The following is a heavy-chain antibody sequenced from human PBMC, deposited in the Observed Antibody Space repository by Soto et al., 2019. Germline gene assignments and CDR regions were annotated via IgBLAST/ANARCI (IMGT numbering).Heavy chain of an antibody. CDR1: GLTVSGKKY. Sequence: DVQLVESGGGLIQPGGSLRLSCAAFGLTVSGKKYMAWVRQAPGKGLEWVSGLYDVDGTYYADSVKGRFTTSGDSSKTIVYLQMDSLRPDETAVYYCASWQLQEHAYDVWGQGTTVNVSS. CDR2: LYDVDGT. CDR3: ASWQLQEHAYDV. D-gene: IGHD4-4*01. J-gene: IGHJ3*01. V-gene: IGHV3-53*01.